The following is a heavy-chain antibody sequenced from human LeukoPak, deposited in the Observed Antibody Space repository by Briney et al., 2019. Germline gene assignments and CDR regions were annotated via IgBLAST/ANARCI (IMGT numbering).Heavy chain of an antibody. V-gene: IGHV3-23*01. Sequence: PGGSLRLSCAASGFTFSSYWMSWVRQAPGTGLEWVAGISDSGGSTNYADSVKGRFTISRDSPKNTLYLQMTSLRAEDTAVYFCAKRGVVIRVILVGFHKEAYYFDSWGQGALVTVSS. CDR1: GFTFSSYW. J-gene: IGHJ4*02. D-gene: IGHD3-22*01. CDR3: AKRGVVIRVILVGFHKEAYYFDS. CDR2: ISDSGGST.